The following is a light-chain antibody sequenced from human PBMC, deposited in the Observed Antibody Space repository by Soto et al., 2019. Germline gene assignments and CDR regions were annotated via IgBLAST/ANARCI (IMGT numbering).Light chain of an antibody. CDR2: DDR. CDR1: NIGSKD. V-gene: IGLV3-21*02. Sequence: SYELTQPPSVSVAPGQTARISCGGDNIGSKDVHWFQQKPGQAPLLVVYDDRARPSGIPERFSGSNSGNTATLTISGAEAGDEADYYCQVWDSSRNRVFGGGTKLTVL. J-gene: IGLJ2*01. CDR3: QVWDSSRNRV.